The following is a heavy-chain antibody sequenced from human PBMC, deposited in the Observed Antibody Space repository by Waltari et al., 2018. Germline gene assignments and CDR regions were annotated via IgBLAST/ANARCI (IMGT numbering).Heavy chain of an antibody. V-gene: IGHV4-28*03. D-gene: IGHD2-15*01. CDR2: VHGSTGRT. Sequence: WNWARQPPGKGLEWIGQVHGSTGRTNYNPSCASRVTVSLDTYNNQFSLKLTYATAADTAVYYCARDRGRGLYLDTWGPGTLVTVSP. J-gene: IGHJ4*02. CDR3: ARDRGRGLYLDT.